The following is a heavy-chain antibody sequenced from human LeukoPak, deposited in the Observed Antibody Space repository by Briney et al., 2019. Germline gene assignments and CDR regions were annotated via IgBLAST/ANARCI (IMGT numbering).Heavy chain of an antibody. D-gene: IGHD6-13*01. CDR1: GFTFSSYS. CDR3: AREGIAAAGMMPPHYYYYMDV. Sequence: GGSLRLSCAASGFTFSSYSMNWVRQAPGKGLEWVSSISSSSSYIYYADSVKGRFTISRDNAKNSLYLQMNSLRAEDTAVYYCAREGIAAAGMMPPHYYYYMDVWGKGTTVTVSS. CDR2: ISSSSSYI. J-gene: IGHJ6*03. V-gene: IGHV3-21*01.